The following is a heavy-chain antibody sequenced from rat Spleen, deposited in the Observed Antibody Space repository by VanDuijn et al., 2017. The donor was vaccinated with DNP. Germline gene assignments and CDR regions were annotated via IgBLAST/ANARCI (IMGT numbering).Heavy chain of an antibody. Sequence: EVQLQESGPGLVKPSQSLSLTCSVTGYSITSNYWGWIRKFPGNKMEWMGYISYSGSTGYNPSLRSRISITRDTSKRQFFLQLNSVTTEDTATYYCARSVYYYSGYIPFDYWGQGVMVTVSS. CDR1: GYSITSNY. V-gene: IGHV3-1*01. CDR2: ISYSGST. D-gene: IGHD1-2*01. CDR3: ARSVYYYSGYIPFDY. J-gene: IGHJ2*01.